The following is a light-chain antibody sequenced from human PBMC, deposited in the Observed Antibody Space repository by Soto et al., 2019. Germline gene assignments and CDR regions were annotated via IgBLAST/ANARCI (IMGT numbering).Light chain of an antibody. CDR3: LVLYNNLWV. Sequence: QAVVTQEPSVTVSPGGTVTLTCASSTGAVTSGYFPSWFQRKPGQAPRTLIYRTSNKHAWTPARFSGSLLGGKAALTLSGVQPEDEAEYYCLVLYNNLWVFGGGTKVTVL. CDR1: TGAVTSGYF. CDR2: RTS. V-gene: IGLV7-43*01. J-gene: IGLJ3*02.